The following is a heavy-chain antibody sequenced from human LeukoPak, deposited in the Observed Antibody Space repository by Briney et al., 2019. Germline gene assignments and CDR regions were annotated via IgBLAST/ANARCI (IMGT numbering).Heavy chain of an antibody. CDR3: ARRGYCSSTSCYMWDY. J-gene: IGHJ4*02. CDR2: IYPGDSDT. Sequence: GESLKISCKGSGYSFTSYWIGWVRQTPGKGLEWMGIIYPGDSDTRYSPSFQGQVTISADKSISTAYLQWSSLKASDTAMYYCARRGYCSSTSCYMWDYWGQGTLVTVSS. D-gene: IGHD2-2*02. V-gene: IGHV5-51*01. CDR1: GYSFTSYW.